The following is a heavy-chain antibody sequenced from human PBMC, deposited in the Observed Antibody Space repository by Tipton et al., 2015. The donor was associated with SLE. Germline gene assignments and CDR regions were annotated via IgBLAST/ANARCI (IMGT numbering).Heavy chain of an antibody. CDR2: IYYSGST. CDR3: ARSFNEYDKYFESSAFYRLLGY. V-gene: IGHV4-59*01. J-gene: IGHJ4*01. Sequence: QVQLVQSGGGLVQPGGSLRLSCTVSGGSIGGFYWNWIRQSPGKGLEWIGYIYYSGSTNYNPSLKSRLTMSVDTSKNQLSLKLSSVTAADTAVYYCARSFNEYDKYFESSAFYRLLGYWGHGTLVTVSS. D-gene: IGHD3-22*01. CDR1: GGSIGGFY.